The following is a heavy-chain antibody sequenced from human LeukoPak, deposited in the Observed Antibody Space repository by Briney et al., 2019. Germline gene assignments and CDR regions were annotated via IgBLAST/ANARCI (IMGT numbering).Heavy chain of an antibody. D-gene: IGHD3-22*01. Sequence: GESLKISCKGSGYSFTSYWIGWVRQMPEKGLEWMGMIYPGDSDTRYSPSFQGQVTISADKSISTAYLQWSSLKASDTAMYYCARQGVDEYYYDSSGRIDYWGQGTLVTVSS. J-gene: IGHJ4*02. CDR1: GYSFTSYW. V-gene: IGHV5-51*01. CDR2: IYPGDSDT. CDR3: ARQGVDEYYYDSSGRIDY.